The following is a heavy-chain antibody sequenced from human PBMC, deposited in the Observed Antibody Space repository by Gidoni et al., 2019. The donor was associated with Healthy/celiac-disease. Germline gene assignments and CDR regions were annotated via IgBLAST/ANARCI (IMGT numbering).Heavy chain of an antibody. CDR3: AKAPPGDGYILFPGLDAFDI. CDR1: EFTFSRDG. D-gene: IGHD2-21*01. J-gene: IGHJ3*02. V-gene: IGHV3-23*04. Sequence: GQRVGSGGGGVQPGGYLSLACADAEFTFSRDGRSGVRPDPGKGLEWFSSSRGSVGSTCYAYSVQGRFPISIANSKNPPYLQLNLLRAEDTAVYSCAKAPPGDGYILFPGLDAFDIWGQGTLVTVSS. CDR2: SRGSVGST.